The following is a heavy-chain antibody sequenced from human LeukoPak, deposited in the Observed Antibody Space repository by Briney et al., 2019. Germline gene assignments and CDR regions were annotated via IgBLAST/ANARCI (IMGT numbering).Heavy chain of an antibody. Sequence: PGGSLRLSCAASGFTFGNYWMSWVRQAPGKGLEWVANIKQDGREKNYVDSVKGRFTISRDNAKNSLSLQMNSLSAEDAAVYYCARRFDFWGQGTLVTVSS. CDR2: IKQDGREK. V-gene: IGHV3-7*02. J-gene: IGHJ4*02. CDR3: ARRFDF. CDR1: GFTFGNYW.